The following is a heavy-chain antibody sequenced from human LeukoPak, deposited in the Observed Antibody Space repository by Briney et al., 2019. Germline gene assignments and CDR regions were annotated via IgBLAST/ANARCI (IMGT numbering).Heavy chain of an antibody. Sequence: GGSLRLSCAASGFTFSSYWMSWVRQAPGKGLEWVANIKQDGSEKYYVDSVKGRFTTSRDNAKNSLYLQMNSLRAEDTAVYYCARDGFYDFWSGYYPDAFDIWGQGTMVTVSS. CDR3: ARDGFYDFWSGYYPDAFDI. CDR1: GFTFSSYW. D-gene: IGHD3-3*01. J-gene: IGHJ3*02. CDR2: IKQDGSEK. V-gene: IGHV3-7*01.